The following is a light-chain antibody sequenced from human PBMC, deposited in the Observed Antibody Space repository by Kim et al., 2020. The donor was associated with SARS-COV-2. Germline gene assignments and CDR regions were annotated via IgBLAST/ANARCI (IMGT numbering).Light chain of an antibody. Sequence: SPVDSATLSCRASQSVSSSYLAWYQQKPGQAPRLLIYGASSRATCIPDRFSGSGSGTDFTLTISRLEPEDFAVYYCQQYGSSLCTFGQGTKVEIK. CDR1: QSVSSSY. CDR2: GAS. V-gene: IGKV3-20*01. J-gene: IGKJ1*01. CDR3: QQYGSSLCT.